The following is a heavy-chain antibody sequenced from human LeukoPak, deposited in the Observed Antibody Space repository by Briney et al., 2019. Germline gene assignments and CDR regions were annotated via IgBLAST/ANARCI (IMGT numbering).Heavy chain of an antibody. Sequence: GGSLRLSCAASGFTFSSSAMHWVRQAPGKGLEYVSAISSNGGTTYYANSVEGRFTISRDNSKNTLYLQMGSLRDEDMAVYYCARGSYCSGGSCYSAYWGQGTLVTVSS. CDR3: ARGSYCSGGSCYSAY. D-gene: IGHD2-15*01. CDR2: ISSNGGTT. CDR1: GFTFSSSA. V-gene: IGHV3-64*01. J-gene: IGHJ4*02.